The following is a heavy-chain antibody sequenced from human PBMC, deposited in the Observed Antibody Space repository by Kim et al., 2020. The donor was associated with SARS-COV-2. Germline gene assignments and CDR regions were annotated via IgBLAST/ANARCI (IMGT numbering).Heavy chain of an antibody. D-gene: IGHD3-10*01. CDR3: ARSQGMTVNRGGAHYYYGMVV. J-gene: IGHJ6*02. Sequence: SETLSLTCTVSGGAISSSSHYWGWIRQPPGKGLEWIASIYYSGSIYYNRSLKSRVTISVDTPRNQFSLKLTSVTAADTALYYCARSQGMTVNRGGAHYYYGMVVWGQGTTVTVSS. CDR1: GGAISSSSHY. CDR2: IYYSGSI. V-gene: IGHV4-39*01.